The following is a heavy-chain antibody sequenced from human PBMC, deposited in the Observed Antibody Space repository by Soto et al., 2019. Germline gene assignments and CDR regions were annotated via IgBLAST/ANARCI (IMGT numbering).Heavy chain of an antibody. CDR3: ARASSSSWYEYYYYYYGMDV. CDR1: GYSFTSYW. CDR2: IYPGDSDT. Sequence: PGESRKISCKGSGYSFTSYWIGWVRQMPGKGLEWMGIIYPGDSDTRYSPSFQGQVTISADKSISTAYLQWSSLKASDTAMYYCARASSSSWYEYYYYYYGMDVWGQGTTVTVSS. J-gene: IGHJ6*02. D-gene: IGHD6-13*01. V-gene: IGHV5-51*01.